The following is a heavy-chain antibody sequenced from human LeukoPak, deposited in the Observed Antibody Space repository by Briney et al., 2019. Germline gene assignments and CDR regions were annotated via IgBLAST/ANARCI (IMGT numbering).Heavy chain of an antibody. CDR2: ISAYNGNT. CDR1: GYTFTGYG. J-gene: IGHJ6*03. D-gene: IGHD3-22*01. V-gene: IGHV1-18*01. CDR3: ARVNYYDSSGYYGHYYYYYYMDV. Sequence: ASVKVSCKASGYTFTGYGISWVRQAPGQGLEWMGWISAYNGNTNYAQKLQGRATMTTDTSTSTAYMELRSLRSDDTAVYYCARVNYYDSSGYYGHYYYYYYMDVWGKGTTVTVSS.